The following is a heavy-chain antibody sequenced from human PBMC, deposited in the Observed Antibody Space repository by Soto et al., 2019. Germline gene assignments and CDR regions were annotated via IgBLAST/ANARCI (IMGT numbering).Heavy chain of an antibody. CDR3: ARDTGFGALTGWESYGMDV. V-gene: IGHV1-18*04. J-gene: IGHJ6*02. CDR1: GYTFTSYG. Sequence: QVQLVQSGAEVKKPRASVKVSCKASGYTFTSYGISWVRQAPGQGREWMGWISAYNGNTNYAQKLQGRVTMTTDTSTRTAYMELRSLRSDHPAVYYCARDTGFGALTGWESYGMDVWGQRTTVTVSS. CDR2: ISAYNGNT. D-gene: IGHD3-10*01.